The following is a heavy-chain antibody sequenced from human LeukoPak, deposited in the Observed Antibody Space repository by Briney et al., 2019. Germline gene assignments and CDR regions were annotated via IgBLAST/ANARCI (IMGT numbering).Heavy chain of an antibody. V-gene: IGHV3-48*01. CDR1: GFTFSTYS. CDR2: ISTSSITK. D-gene: IGHD2-15*01. CDR3: AKEMGFCSGGSCYRWFDS. J-gene: IGHJ5*01. Sequence: PGGSLRLSCAASGFTFSTYSMSWVRQAPGKGPEWLSYISTSSITKYYADSGKGRFTISRDDAKNSLSLQMNSLIADDTAVYYCAKEMGFCSGGSCYRWFDSWGQGTLVTVSS.